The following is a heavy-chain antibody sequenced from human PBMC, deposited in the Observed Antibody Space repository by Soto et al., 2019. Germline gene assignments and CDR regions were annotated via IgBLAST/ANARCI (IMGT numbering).Heavy chain of an antibody. D-gene: IGHD4-17*01. J-gene: IGHJ4*02. Sequence: EVQLVESGGGLVQPGGSLRLSCAASGFTFSSYSMNWVRQAPGKGLEWVSYISSSSSTIYYADSVKGRFTISRDNAKNTLYLQMNSLRAEDTAVYYCARDLRGGDYWGQGTLVTVSS. CDR2: ISSSSSTI. V-gene: IGHV3-48*01. CDR1: GFTFSSYS. CDR3: ARDLRGGDY.